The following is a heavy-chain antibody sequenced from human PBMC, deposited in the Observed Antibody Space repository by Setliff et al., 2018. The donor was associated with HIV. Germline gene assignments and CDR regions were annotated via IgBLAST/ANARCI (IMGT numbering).Heavy chain of an antibody. J-gene: IGHJ4*02. V-gene: IGHV4-59*08. Sequence: NPSETLSLTCTVSGDSISTDYWTWIRQPPGKGLEWIGYIYNSASTSYNPSLKSRVTISVDTSKNQFSLKLSSVTAADTAVYYCARHSPSDYWGQGTRGTVS. CDR2: IYNSAST. CDR3: ARHSPSDY. CDR1: GDSISTDY.